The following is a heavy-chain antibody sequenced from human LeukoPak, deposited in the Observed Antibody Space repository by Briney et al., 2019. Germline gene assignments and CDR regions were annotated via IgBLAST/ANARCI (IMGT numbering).Heavy chain of an antibody. Sequence: PGGSLRLSCAASGFTFSSYGMSWVRQAPGKGLEWVSAISGSGGSTYYADSVKGRCTISRDNSKNTLYLQMNSLRAEDTAVYYCAKTLYSSSYVLGDFDYWGQGTLVTVSS. CDR1: GFTFSSYG. CDR3: AKTLYSSSYVLGDFDY. V-gene: IGHV3-23*01. J-gene: IGHJ4*02. CDR2: ISGSGGST. D-gene: IGHD6-6*01.